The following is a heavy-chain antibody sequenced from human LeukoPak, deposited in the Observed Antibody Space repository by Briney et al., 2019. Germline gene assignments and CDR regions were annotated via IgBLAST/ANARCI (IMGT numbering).Heavy chain of an antibody. J-gene: IGHJ4*02. CDR3: AKDHGRDYYGSGRYDY. D-gene: IGHD3-10*01. V-gene: IGHV3-48*03. CDR2: ISSSGSTI. CDR1: GFTFSSYE. Sequence: GRSLRLSCAASGFTFSSYEMNWVRQAPGKGLEWVSYISSSGSTIYYADSVKGRFTISRDNAKNSLYLQMNSLRAEDTAVYYCAKDHGRDYYGSGRYDYWGQGTLVTVSS.